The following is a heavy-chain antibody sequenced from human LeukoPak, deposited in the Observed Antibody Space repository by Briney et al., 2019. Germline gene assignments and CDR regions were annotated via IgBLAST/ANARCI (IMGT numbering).Heavy chain of an antibody. CDR2: ISWNSGSI. CDR3: AKAGYYYYYMDV. V-gene: IGHV3-9*03. D-gene: IGHD3-10*01. Sequence: GRSLRLSCAASGFTFDDYAMHWVRQAPGKGLEWVLGISWNSGSIGYADSVKGRFTISRDNAEDSLYLQMNSLRAEDMALYYCAKAGYYYYYMDVWGKGTTVTVSS. CDR1: GFTFDDYA. J-gene: IGHJ6*03.